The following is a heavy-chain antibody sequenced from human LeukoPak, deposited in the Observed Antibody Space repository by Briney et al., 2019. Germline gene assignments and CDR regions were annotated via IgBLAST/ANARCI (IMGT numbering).Heavy chain of an antibody. CDR1: GYTFTGYY. CDR2: IYPNSGGT. CDR3: ARIRKEVVAATGNFDY. V-gene: IGHV1-2*02. J-gene: IGHJ4*02. D-gene: IGHD2-15*01. Sequence: ASVKVSCKASGYTFTGYYMHWVRQAPGQELEWMGWIYPNSGGTNYAQKFQGRVTMTRDTSISTAYMELSRLRSDDTAVYYCARIRKEVVAATGNFDYWGQGTLVTVSS.